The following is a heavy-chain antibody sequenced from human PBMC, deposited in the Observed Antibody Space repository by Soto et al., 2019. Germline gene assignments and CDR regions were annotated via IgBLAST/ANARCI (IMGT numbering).Heavy chain of an antibody. CDR3: ARGSWDDVSGHYYMDV. V-gene: IGHV4-61*01. CDR1: GGSVSSGSYY. J-gene: IGHJ6*03. Sequence: SETLSLTCTVSGGSVSSGSYYWSWIRQPPGKGLGWIGYIYYSGSTSYNPSLKSRITVSPDTSKNQFSLQLTSVTPEDTAVYYCARGSWDDVSGHYYMDVWDKGTTVTVSS. D-gene: IGHD1-1*01. CDR2: IYYSGST.